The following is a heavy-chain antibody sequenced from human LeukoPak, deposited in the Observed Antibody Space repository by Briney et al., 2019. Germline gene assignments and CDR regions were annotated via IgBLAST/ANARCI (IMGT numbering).Heavy chain of an antibody. Sequence: SETLSLTCTVSGGSISNYYWNWIRQPPGKGLEWIGYIYYTGSTNYNPSLKSRVTISVDTSKNQFSLKLSSVTAADTAVYFCASVGYCSTTSCPLDPWGQGTLVTVSS. CDR1: GGSISNYY. V-gene: IGHV4-59*01. J-gene: IGHJ5*02. CDR2: IYYTGST. CDR3: ASVGYCSTTSCPLDP. D-gene: IGHD2-2*01.